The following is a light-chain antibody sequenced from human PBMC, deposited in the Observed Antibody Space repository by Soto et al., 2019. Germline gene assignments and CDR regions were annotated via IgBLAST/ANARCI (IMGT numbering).Light chain of an antibody. CDR2: RDD. CDR1: SYNIGENP. J-gene: IGLJ3*02. Sequence: QSVLTQPPASSWAPGQRVTISCSGSSYNIGENPVNWYQHLPGTAPKVLINRDDQRPSGVPDRFSGSKSGTSASLAISGLQSADESDYYCAAWDDSLDAWVFGGGTKLTVL. CDR3: AAWDDSLDAWV. V-gene: IGLV1-44*01.